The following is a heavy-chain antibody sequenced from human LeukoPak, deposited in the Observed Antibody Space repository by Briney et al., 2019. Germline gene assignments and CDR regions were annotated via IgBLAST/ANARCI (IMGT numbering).Heavy chain of an antibody. CDR3: ARDRKPYCSGGSCYPFDY. CDR1: GGTFSSYA. CDR2: IIPIFGTA. V-gene: IGHV1-69*05. J-gene: IGHJ4*02. D-gene: IGHD2-15*01. Sequence: SVKVSCKASGGTFSSYAISWVRQAPGQGLEWMGGIIPIFGTANYAQKLQGRVTITTDKSTSTAYMELSSLRSEDTAVYYCARDRKPYCSGGSCYPFDYWGQGTLVTVSS.